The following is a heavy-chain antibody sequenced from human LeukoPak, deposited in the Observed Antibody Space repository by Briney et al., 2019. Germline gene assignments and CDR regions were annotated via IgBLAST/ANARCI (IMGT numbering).Heavy chain of an antibody. J-gene: IGHJ5*02. CDR2: ISGSGGST. D-gene: IGHD3-22*01. V-gene: IGHV3-23*01. CDR3: AKEALYYYDSSGYS. Sequence: GGSVRLSCAASGFTFSRYAMSWVLQAPGKGLEWVSAISGSGGSTYYADSVKGRFTISRDNSKNTLYLQMNSLRAEDTAVYYCAKEALYYYDSSGYSWGQGTLVTVSS. CDR1: GFTFSRYA.